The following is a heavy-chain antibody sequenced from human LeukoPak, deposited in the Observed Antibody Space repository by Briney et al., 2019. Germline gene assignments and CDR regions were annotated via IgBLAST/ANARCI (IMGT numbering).Heavy chain of an antibody. CDR3: ARDMERYYGSGSYYYYGMDV. Sequence: GGSLRFSCAASGFTFSSYSMNWVRQAPGKGLEWVSYISSSSSTIYYADSVKGRFTISRDNAKNSLYLQMNSLRDEDTAVYYCARDMERYYGSGSYYYYGMDVWGQGTTVTVSS. CDR1: GFTFSSYS. CDR2: ISSSSSTI. V-gene: IGHV3-48*02. J-gene: IGHJ6*02. D-gene: IGHD3-10*01.